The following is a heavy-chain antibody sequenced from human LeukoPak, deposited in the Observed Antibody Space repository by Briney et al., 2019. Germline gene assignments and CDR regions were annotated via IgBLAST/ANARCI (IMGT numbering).Heavy chain of an antibody. CDR3: ARDYGDYEFASY. Sequence: ASVKVSCKASGYTFTGYYMHWVRQAPGQGLEWMGWINPNSGGTNYAQKFQGRVTMTRDTSISTAYMELSRLRSDDTAVYYCARDYGDYEFASYWGQGTLVTVSS. V-gene: IGHV1-2*02. CDR1: GYTFTGYY. D-gene: IGHD4-17*01. J-gene: IGHJ4*02. CDR2: INPNSGGT.